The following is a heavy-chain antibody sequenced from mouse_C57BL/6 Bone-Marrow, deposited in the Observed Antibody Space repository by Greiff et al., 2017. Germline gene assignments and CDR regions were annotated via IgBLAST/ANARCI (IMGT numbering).Heavy chain of an antibody. CDR1: GYTFTDYY. V-gene: IGHV1-26*01. CDR3: ARFGYYYCSSYGLGWYLDV. D-gene: IGHD1-1*01. J-gene: IGHJ1*03. CDR2: INPNNGGT. Sequence: EVKVVESGPELVKPGASVKISCKASGYTFTDYYMNWVKQSHGKSLEWIGGINPNNGGTSYNQKFKGKATLTVDKSSSTAYMELRSLTSEDSAGYYCARFGYYYCSSYGLGWYLDVWGKGTTVTVSS.